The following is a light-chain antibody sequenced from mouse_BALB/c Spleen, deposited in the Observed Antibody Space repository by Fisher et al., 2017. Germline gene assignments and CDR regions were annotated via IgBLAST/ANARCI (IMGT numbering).Light chain of an antibody. CDR3: QQRSSYPFT. J-gene: IGKJ4*01. CDR2: STS. Sequence: IVITQTTAIMSASLGEEITLTCSASSSVSYMHWYQQKSGTSPKLLIYSTSNLASGVPARFSGSGSGTSYSLTISRMEAEDAATYYCQQRSSYPFTFGSGTKLEIK. CDR1: SSVSY. V-gene: IGKV4-57*01.